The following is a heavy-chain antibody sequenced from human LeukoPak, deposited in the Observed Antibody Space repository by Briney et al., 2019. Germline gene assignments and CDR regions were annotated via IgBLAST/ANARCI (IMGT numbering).Heavy chain of an antibody. CDR2: IYSGGST. J-gene: IGHJ5*02. V-gene: IGHV3-53*01. CDR3: ARASGYSSSWFRYFDP. D-gene: IGHD6-13*01. Sequence: PGGSLRLSCAASGFTVSSNYMSWVRQAPGKGLEWVSVIYSGGSTYYADSVKGRFTISRDNAKNTVYLQMNSLRAEDTAVYYCARASGYSSSWFRYFDPWGQGTLVTVSS. CDR1: GFTVSSNY.